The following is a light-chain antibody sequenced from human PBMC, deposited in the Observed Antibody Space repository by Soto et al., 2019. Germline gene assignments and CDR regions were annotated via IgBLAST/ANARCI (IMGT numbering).Light chain of an antibody. CDR3: QQYDLLPWT. V-gene: IGKV1-33*01. CDR1: QDITNF. Sequence: DVQLTQSPSSLSASVGDKVTITCQASQDITNFLNWYQQKPGKAPKLLIYAASNLETGLPSRFSGGGSGTDFTFTSRSLQPEDVATYFCQQYDLLPWTVGQGTLVEVK. J-gene: IGKJ1*01. CDR2: AAS.